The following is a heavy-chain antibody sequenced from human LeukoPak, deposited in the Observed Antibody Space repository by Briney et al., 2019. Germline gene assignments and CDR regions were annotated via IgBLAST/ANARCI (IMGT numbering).Heavy chain of an antibody. CDR2: ISGSGGST. J-gene: IGHJ4*02. V-gene: IGHV3-23*01. Sequence: GGSLRLSCTASGFIFRNYAMSWVRQAPGKGLEWVSAISGSGGSTHYADSVKGRFTISRDNSKNTLYLQMNSLRAEDTAVYYCAKFMYPRTTVTFDYWGQGTLVTVSS. CDR1: GFIFRNYA. D-gene: IGHD4-17*01. CDR3: AKFMYPRTTVTFDY.